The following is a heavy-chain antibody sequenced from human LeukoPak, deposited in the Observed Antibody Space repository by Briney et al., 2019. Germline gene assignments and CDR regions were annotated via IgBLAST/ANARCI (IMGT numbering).Heavy chain of an antibody. CDR3: ARHTSEGNYGSGPFDI. Sequence: PSETLSLTCTVSGGSISSYYWSWIRQPPGKGLEWIGYIYYSGSTNYNPSLKSRVTISVDASKNQFSLKLSSVTAADTAVYYCARHTSEGNYGSGPFDIWGQGTMVTVSS. J-gene: IGHJ3*02. V-gene: IGHV4-59*08. D-gene: IGHD3-10*01. CDR2: IYYSGST. CDR1: GGSISSYY.